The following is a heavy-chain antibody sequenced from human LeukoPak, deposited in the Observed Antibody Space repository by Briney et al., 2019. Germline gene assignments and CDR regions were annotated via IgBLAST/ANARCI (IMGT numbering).Heavy chain of an antibody. D-gene: IGHD3-22*01. Sequence: SETLSLTCTVSGGSISSGSYYWSWIRQHPGKGLEWIGYIYYSGSTYYNPSLKSRVTISVDTSKNQFSLKLSSVTAADTAVYYCARAVAYYYDSSGNDDAFDIWGQGTMVTVSS. CDR2: IYYSGST. CDR1: GGSISSGSYY. V-gene: IGHV4-31*03. CDR3: ARAVAYYYDSSGNDDAFDI. J-gene: IGHJ3*02.